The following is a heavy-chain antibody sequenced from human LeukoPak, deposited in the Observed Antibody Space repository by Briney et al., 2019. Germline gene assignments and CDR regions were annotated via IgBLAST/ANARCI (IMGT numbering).Heavy chain of an antibody. CDR2: IYSGGNT. Sequence: GGSLSLSCAASGFTVSSNYMSWVRQAPGKGLEWVSVIYSGGNTHYADSVKGRFTISRDNSKNTLYLQMNSLRAEDTAVYYCARGEGLFDYWGQGTLVTVSS. J-gene: IGHJ4*02. CDR1: GFTVSSNY. V-gene: IGHV3-53*01. CDR3: ARGEGLFDY.